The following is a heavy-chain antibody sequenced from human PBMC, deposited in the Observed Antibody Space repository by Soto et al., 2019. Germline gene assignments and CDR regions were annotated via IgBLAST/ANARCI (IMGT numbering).Heavy chain of an antibody. D-gene: IGHD5-12*01. V-gene: IGHV1-69*12. CDR2: IIPIFGTA. CDR1: GGTFSSYT. J-gene: IGHJ2*01. CDR3: ARGNHRWLQLWYFDL. Sequence: QVQLVQSGAEVKKPGSSVTVSCKASGGTFSSYTISWVRQAPGQGLEWLGGIIPIFGTANYAQKFHGRVTITADESTSTAYMQLSSLRSEDTAVYYCARGNHRWLQLWYFDLWGRGTLVTGSS.